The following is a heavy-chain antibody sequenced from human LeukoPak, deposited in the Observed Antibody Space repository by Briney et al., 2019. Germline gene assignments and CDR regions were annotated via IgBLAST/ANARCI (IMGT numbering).Heavy chain of an antibody. D-gene: IGHD6-19*01. V-gene: IGHV3-11*01. CDR1: GFTFSDYY. CDR3: ARETSDSSGWYRHNWFDP. CDR2: ISSSGSTI. Sequence: SPRGSLRLSCAASGFTFSDYYMSWIRQAPGKGLEWVSYISSSGSTIYYADSVKGRFTISRDNAKNSLYLQMNSLRAEDTAVYYCARETSDSSGWYRHNWFDPWGQGTLVTVSS. J-gene: IGHJ5*02.